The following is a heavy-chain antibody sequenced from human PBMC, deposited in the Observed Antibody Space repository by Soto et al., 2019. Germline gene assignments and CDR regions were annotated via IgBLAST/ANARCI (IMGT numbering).Heavy chain of an antibody. CDR3: AKATTNYYTSSGYFMIDY. J-gene: IGHJ4*02. V-gene: IGHV3-23*01. CDR1: GFTFSTYA. D-gene: IGHD3-22*01. CDR2: ISGSGGST. Sequence: PEGSLSLSCAASGFTFSTYAMTWVRQAPGKGLEWVSAISGSGGSTYYADSVKGWFPISRDNSKNTLYMQMNSLRAEDTAVYYCAKATTNYYTSSGYFMIDYWGQGTLVT.